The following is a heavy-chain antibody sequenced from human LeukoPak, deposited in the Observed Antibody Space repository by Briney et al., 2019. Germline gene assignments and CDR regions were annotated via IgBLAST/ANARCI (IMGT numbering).Heavy chain of an antibody. V-gene: IGHV3-21*01. CDR3: ARSGYNWNDRNLFDH. CDR2: ISSSSSSI. D-gene: IGHD1-1*01. J-gene: IGHJ4*01. Sequence: GGSLRLSCAASGFTFSGYTMNWVRQAPGKGLEWVSSISSSSSSIYYADSVKGRFTISRDNAKNSLYLQMNSLRAEDTAVYYRARSGYNWNDRNLFDHWGQGTLVTVSS. CDR1: GFTFSGYT.